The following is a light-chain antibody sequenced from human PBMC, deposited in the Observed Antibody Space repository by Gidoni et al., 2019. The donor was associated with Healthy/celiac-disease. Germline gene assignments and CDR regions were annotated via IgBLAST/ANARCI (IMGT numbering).Light chain of an antibody. CDR2: GKN. J-gene: IGLJ3*02. CDR3: HSRDSSASGV. Sequence: SSELTQDPAVSVALGQTVRITCQGDSLRSYYASRYQQKPGQAPVLVIHGKNNRPPGIPDLFSGSSSGNTASLTIPGAQAEDEADYYCHSRDSSASGVFGGGTKLTVL. CDR1: SLRSYY. V-gene: IGLV3-19*01.